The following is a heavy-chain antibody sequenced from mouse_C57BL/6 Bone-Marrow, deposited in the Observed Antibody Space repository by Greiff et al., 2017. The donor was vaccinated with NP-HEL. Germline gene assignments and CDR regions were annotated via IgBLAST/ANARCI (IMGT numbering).Heavy chain of an antibody. CDR2: IYPGDGDT. V-gene: IGHV1-82*01. CDR3: ASLDSSGPPYAMDY. CDR1: GYAFSSSW. D-gene: IGHD3-2*02. J-gene: IGHJ4*01. Sequence: QVQLQQSGPELVKPGASVKISCKASGYAFSSSWMNWVQQRPGKGLEWIGRIYPGDGDTNYNGTLKGKATLTADKSYSTAYMQLRSLTSQDSAVYFCASLDSSGPPYAMDYWGQGTSVTVSS.